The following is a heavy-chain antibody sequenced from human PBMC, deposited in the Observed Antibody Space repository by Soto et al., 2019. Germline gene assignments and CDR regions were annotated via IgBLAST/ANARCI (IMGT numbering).Heavy chain of an antibody. J-gene: IGHJ2*01. CDR2: INHSGST. CDR3: ATTTVVTPHWYFDL. Sequence: QVQLQQWGAGLLKPSETLSLTCAVYGGSFSGYYWSWIRQPPGKGLEWIGEINHSGSTNYNPSLKSRVTISVDTSKNQFSLKLSSVTAADTAVYYCATTTVVTPHWYFDLWGRGTLVTVSS. V-gene: IGHV4-34*01. D-gene: IGHD4-17*01. CDR1: GGSFSGYY.